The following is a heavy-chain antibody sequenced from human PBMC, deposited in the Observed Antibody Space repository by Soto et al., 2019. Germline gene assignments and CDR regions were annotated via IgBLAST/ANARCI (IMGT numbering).Heavy chain of an antibody. D-gene: IGHD3-22*01. CDR3: ARGYYYDSSGYYYAFDY. CDR2: ISSSSSYI. V-gene: IGHV3-21*01. Sequence: PGGSLRLSCAASGFTFSSYSMNWVRQAPGKGLEWVSSISSSSSYIYYADSVKGRFTISRDNAKNSLYLQMNSLRAEDTAVYYCARGYYYDSSGYYYAFDYWGQGILVTVSS. J-gene: IGHJ4*02. CDR1: GFTFSSYS.